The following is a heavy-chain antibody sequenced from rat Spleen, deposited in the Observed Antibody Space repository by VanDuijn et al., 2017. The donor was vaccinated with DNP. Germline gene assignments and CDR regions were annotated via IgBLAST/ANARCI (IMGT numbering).Heavy chain of an antibody. CDR1: GFNFDDHW. Sequence: EVKLVESGGGLVQPGGSLKLSCAASGFNFDDHWMGWVRQAPGKGLEWIGEINKDGTIINYVPSLKDKFTISRDNAQDTLYLQMTKPASEDTAIYYCARAIGLRYFDYWGQGVMVTVSS. CDR3: ARAIGLRYFDY. V-gene: IGHV4-2*01. CDR2: INKDGTII. J-gene: IGHJ2*01. D-gene: IGHD1-11*01.